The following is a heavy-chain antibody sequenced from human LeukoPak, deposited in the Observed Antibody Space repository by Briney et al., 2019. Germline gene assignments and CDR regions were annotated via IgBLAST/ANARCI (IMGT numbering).Heavy chain of an antibody. D-gene: IGHD6-19*01. J-gene: IGHJ4*02. CDR2: IYYTGST. Sequence: PSETLSLTCTVSGGSISGYYWSWIRQPPGKGLGWIGYIYYTGSTNYNPSLKSRLTISVDTSKNQFSLKLSSVTAADTAVYYCARGSSSGWPWYFDYWGQGTLVTVSS. V-gene: IGHV4-59*01. CDR1: GGSISGYY. CDR3: ARGSSSGWPWYFDY.